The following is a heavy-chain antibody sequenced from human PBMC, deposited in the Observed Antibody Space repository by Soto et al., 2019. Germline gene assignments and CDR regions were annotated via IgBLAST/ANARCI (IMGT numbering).Heavy chain of an antibody. J-gene: IGHJ4*02. CDR1: RGSFSSYS. CDR2: IIPIFGTA. Sequence: ASVEVSWKASRGSFSSYSLSWVRQAPGQGLEWMGGIIPIFGTANYAQKFQGRVTITADESTSTAYMELSSLRSEDTAVYYCARDHVNYSSSWYGVDYWGQGTLVTVS. V-gene: IGHV1-69*13. D-gene: IGHD6-13*01. CDR3: ARDHVNYSSSWYGVDY.